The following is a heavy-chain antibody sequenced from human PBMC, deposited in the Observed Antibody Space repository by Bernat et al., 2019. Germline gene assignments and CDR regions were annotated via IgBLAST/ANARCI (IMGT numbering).Heavy chain of an antibody. D-gene: IGHD5-24*01. J-gene: IGHJ4*02. CDR3: ARHRHAGRRFDY. CDR2: IYYSGST. CDR1: GGSISSSSYY. V-gene: IGHV4-39*01. Sequence: QLQLQESGPGLVKPSETLSLTCTVSGGSISSSSYYWGWIRQPPGKGLAWIGSIYYSGSTYYNPSHKSRVTISVYTAMKQFALKLSYVTAADTGVYYCARHRHAGRRFDYWGQGTLVTVSS.